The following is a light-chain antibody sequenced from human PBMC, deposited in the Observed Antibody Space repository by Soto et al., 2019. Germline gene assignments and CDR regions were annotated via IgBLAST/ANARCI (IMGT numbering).Light chain of an antibody. CDR2: AAS. CDR1: QGIRND. CDR3: LQYNSYPWT. V-gene: IGKV1-17*01. J-gene: IGKJ1*01. Sequence: DIQMTQSPSSLSASVGDRVTITCRASQGIRNDFGWYQQQPGKAPTRLIYAASSLQSGVPSRFSGSGSGTEFTLSISSLQPEDFATYYCLQYNSYPWTFGQGTKVEIK.